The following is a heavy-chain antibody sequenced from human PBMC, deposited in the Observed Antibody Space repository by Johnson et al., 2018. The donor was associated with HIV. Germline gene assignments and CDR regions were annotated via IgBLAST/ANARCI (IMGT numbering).Heavy chain of an antibody. Sequence: VQLVESGGGVVRPGGSLRLSCAASGFTLDDYGMSWVRQAPGKGLEWVSGINWHGGSTGYADSVKGRFTISRDNAKNSLYLQMNSLRAEDTALYYCARDFVAFGECTAFDIWGQGTMVAVSS. D-gene: IGHD2-8*01. CDR1: GFTLDDYG. V-gene: IGHV3-20*04. CDR3: ARDFVAFGECTAFDI. CDR2: INWHGGST. J-gene: IGHJ3*02.